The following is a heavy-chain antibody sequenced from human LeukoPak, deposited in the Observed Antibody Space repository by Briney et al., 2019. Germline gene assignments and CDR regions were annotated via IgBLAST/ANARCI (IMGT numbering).Heavy chain of an antibody. CDR3: ARCPTITMVRGVRKTGYFDY. J-gene: IGHJ4*02. Sequence: SETLSLTCTVSGGSISSSSYYWGWIRQPPGKGLEWIGYIYYSGSTNYNPSLKSRVTISVDTSKNQFSLKLSSVTAADTAVYYCARCPTITMVRGVRKTGYFDYWGQGTLVTVSS. CDR2: IYYSGST. D-gene: IGHD3-10*01. V-gene: IGHV4-61*05. CDR1: GGSISSSSYY.